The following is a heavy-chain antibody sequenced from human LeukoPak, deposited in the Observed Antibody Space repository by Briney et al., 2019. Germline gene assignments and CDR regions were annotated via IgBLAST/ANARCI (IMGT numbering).Heavy chain of an antibody. D-gene: IGHD3-22*01. J-gene: IGHJ4*02. CDR1: GFTFSTYS. V-gene: IGHV3-21*01. CDR3: ASSGYAEVGRFDY. Sequence: GGSLRLSCAASGFTFSTYSMNWVRQAPGKGLEWVSSISSSSSYIYYADSVKGRFTISRDNAKNSLHLQMNSLRAEDTAVYYCASSGYAEVGRFDYWGQGTLVTVSS. CDR2: ISSSSSYI.